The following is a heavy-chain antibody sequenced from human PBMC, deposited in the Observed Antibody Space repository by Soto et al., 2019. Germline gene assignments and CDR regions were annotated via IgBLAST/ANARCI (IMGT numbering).Heavy chain of an antibody. CDR1: GFTFSSYS. D-gene: IGHD5-12*01. CDR2: ISSSSSYI. V-gene: IGHV3-21*01. CDR3: ARDKGYSGYDSDYYYYYGMDV. Sequence: GSLRLSCAASGFTFSSYSMNWVRQAPGKGLEWVSSISSSSSYIYYADSVKGRFTISRDNAKNSLYLQMNSLRAEDTAVYYCARDKGYSGYDSDYYYYYGMDVWGQGTTVTVSS. J-gene: IGHJ6*02.